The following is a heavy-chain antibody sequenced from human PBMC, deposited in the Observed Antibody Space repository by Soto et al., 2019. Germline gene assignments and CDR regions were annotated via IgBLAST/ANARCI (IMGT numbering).Heavy chain of an antibody. CDR3: ARYCSGGSCLMSYFNY. D-gene: IGHD2-15*01. CDR2: MYHRGST. J-gene: IGHJ4*02. Sequence: PSETLSLTCTVSGGSISTDTFYWSWIRQHPGKGLEWIGHMYHRGSTYYSPSLKSRVSISKDTSKNQFSLMLSSVTAADTNVYYCARYCSGGSCLMSYFNYWGQGALVTVSS. CDR1: GGSISTDTFY. V-gene: IGHV4-31*03.